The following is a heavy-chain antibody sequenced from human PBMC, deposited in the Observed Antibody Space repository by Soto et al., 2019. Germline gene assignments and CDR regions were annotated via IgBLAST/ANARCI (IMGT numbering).Heavy chain of an antibody. V-gene: IGHV4-61*08. D-gene: IGHD2-21*01. J-gene: IGHJ4*02. CDR1: GVSISSGGYS. CDR3: ARRWGGTFDY. CDR2: ISYTGST. Sequence: SETLSLTCAVSGVSISSGGYSWSWIRQPPGKGLEWIGYISYTGSTNYNPSLRSRVTMSLDTSKNQFSLNLISVTAADTAVYYCARRWGGTFDYWGQGTLVTVSS.